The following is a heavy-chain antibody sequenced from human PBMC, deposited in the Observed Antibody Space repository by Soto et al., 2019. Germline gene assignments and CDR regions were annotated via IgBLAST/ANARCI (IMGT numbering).Heavy chain of an antibody. Sequence: QVQLQESGPGLVKPSQTLSLTCTVSGGSISSGGYYWSWVRQHPGKGLEWIGYIDYSGSTYYNPSLKSRVTISVDTSKNQFSLKLSSVTAADADVYFCAREQLPGMAVWGKGTTVTVSS. D-gene: IGHD5-18*01. CDR3: AREQLPGMAV. CDR1: GGSISSGGYY. V-gene: IGHV4-31*03. J-gene: IGHJ6*03. CDR2: IDYSGST.